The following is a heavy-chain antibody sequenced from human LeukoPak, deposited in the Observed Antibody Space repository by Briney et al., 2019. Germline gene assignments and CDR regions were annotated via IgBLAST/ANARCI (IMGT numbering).Heavy chain of an antibody. CDR2: IFYSGST. J-gene: IGHJ4*02. V-gene: IGHV4-39*07. CDR1: SGSISTSNYY. Sequence: SETLSLTCTVSSGSISTSNYYWGWVRQPPGKALEWIGNIFYSGSTNYNPSLKSRVTISVDTSKNQFSLKLSSVTAADTAVYYCARESWLENYDSSGLFDYWGQGTLVTVSS. D-gene: IGHD3-22*01. CDR3: ARESWLENYDSSGLFDY.